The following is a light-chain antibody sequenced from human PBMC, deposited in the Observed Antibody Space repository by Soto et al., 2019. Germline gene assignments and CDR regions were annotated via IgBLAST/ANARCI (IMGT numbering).Light chain of an antibody. V-gene: IGLV2-14*01. J-gene: IGLJ2*01. CDR2: DVS. CDR3: SSYTSSSTLV. CDR1: SSDVGGYNY. Sequence: QSALTQPASVSGSPGQSITISCTGTSSDVGGYNYVSWYQQHPGKAPKLMIYDVSNRPSGVSNRFSRSKSGNTASLTISGLQAEEEADYYCSSYTSSSTLVFGGGTKLTVL.